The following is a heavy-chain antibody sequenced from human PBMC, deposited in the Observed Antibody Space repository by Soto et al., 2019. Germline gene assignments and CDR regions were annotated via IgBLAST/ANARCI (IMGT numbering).Heavy chain of an antibody. J-gene: IGHJ6*02. CDR2: INAGNGNT. CDR1: GYTFTSYA. Sequence: GASVKVSCKASGYTFTSYAMHWVRQAPGQRLEWMGWINAGNGNTKYSQKFQGRVTITADKSTSTAYMELSSLRSEDTAVYYCARSQGSSTSLEIYYYYYYGMDVWGQGTTVTVS. V-gene: IGHV1-3*01. CDR3: ARSQGSSTSLEIYYYYYYGMDV. D-gene: IGHD2-2*01.